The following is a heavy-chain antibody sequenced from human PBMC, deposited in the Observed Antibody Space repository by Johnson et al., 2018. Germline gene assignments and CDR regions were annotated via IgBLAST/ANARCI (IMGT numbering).Heavy chain of an antibody. J-gene: IGHJ1*01. Sequence: VQLVESGGGLVQPGGSLRLSCAASGFTFSSYDMHWVRQATGKGLKWVSAIGTAGDTYFSGSVKGRFAISRENAKNCLYLQMDSLRAEDTAIKYCARDRGDCSGGSCWGYFLHWGQGTLVTVSS. CDR2: IGTAGDT. CDR1: GFTFSSYD. D-gene: IGHD2-15*01. V-gene: IGHV3-13*01. CDR3: ARDRGDCSGGSCWGYFLH.